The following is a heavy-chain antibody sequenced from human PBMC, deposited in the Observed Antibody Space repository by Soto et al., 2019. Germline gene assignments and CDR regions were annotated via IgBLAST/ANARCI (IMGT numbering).Heavy chain of an antibody. CDR2: IYYSGST. V-gene: IGHV4-59*01. CDR1: GGSISSYY. CDR3: ARGARGYSGYDPPYYYYMDV. J-gene: IGHJ6*03. Sequence: QVQLQESGPGLVKPSETLSLTCTVSGGSISSYYWSWIRQPPGKGLEWIGYIYYSGSTNYNPSLKSRVTISVDTSKNQFSLKLSSVTAADTAVYYCARGARGYSGYDPPYYYYMDVWGKGTTVTVSS. D-gene: IGHD5-12*01.